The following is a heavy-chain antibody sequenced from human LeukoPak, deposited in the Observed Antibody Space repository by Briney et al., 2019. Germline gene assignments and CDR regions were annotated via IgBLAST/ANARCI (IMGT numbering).Heavy chain of an antibody. D-gene: IGHD1-14*01. V-gene: IGHV3-74*01. Sequence: GGSLRLSCAASGFSFSSYWMHWVRQAPGKGLVWVSRINSDGSSTGYADSVEGRFTISRDNAKNTLYLQMNSLRAEDTAVYYCARERRVGINWFDPWGQGTLVTVSS. CDR3: ARERRVGINWFDP. J-gene: IGHJ5*02. CDR2: INSDGSST. CDR1: GFSFSSYW.